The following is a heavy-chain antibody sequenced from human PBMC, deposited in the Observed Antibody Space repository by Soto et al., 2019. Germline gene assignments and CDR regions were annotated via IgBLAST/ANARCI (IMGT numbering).Heavy chain of an antibody. Sequence: SETLSLTCTVSGGSISSSSYYWGWIRQPPGKGLEWIGSIYYSGGTYYNPSLKSRVTISVDTSKNQFSLKLSSVTAADTAVYYCASVDRIAVADYNWFDPWGQGTLVTVAS. J-gene: IGHJ5*02. CDR3: ASVDRIAVADYNWFDP. V-gene: IGHV4-39*01. D-gene: IGHD6-19*01. CDR2: IYYSGGT. CDR1: GGSISSSSYY.